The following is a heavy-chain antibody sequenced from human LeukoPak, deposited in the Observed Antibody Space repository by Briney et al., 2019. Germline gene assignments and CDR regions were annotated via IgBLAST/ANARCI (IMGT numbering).Heavy chain of an antibody. CDR1: GYTFTGYY. Sequence: ASVKVSCKASGYTFTGYYMHWVRQAPGQGLEWMGWINPNSGGTNYAQKLQGRVTMTTDTSTSTAYMELRSLRSDDTAVYYCARRRAAAGLSYYYYYMDVWGKGTTVTVSS. CDR3: ARRRAAAGLSYYYYYMDV. V-gene: IGHV1-2*02. D-gene: IGHD6-13*01. CDR2: INPNSGGT. J-gene: IGHJ6*03.